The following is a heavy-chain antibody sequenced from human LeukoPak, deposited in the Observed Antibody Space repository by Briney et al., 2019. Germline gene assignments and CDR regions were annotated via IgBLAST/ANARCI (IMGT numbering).Heavy chain of an antibody. J-gene: IGHJ4*02. CDR2: IYHTGSN. CDR3: ARHPQLDY. CDR1: GGTVSSADYY. V-gene: IGHV4-61*08. Sequence: PSETLSLTCTVSGGTVSSADYYWSWIRHPPGKALEWIGYIYHTGSNNYRYSLKSRVTISLDTSKNRFSLRLTAMTAADTAIYYCARHPQLDYWGQGTLVTVSS.